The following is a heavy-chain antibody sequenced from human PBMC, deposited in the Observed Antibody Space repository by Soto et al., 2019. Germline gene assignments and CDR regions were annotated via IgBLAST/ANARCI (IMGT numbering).Heavy chain of an antibody. J-gene: IGHJ5*02. CDR3: ARSLEGTTVTNWFDP. D-gene: IGHD4-17*01. CDR2: ITPVFGTA. Sequence: QVQLVQSGAEVKKPGSSVKVSCKASADTFNSYSLSWLRQAPGQRLEWMGGITPVFGTADYAQSFEDRLTITADDSTSTVYMELSSQRSDDTAVYYCARSLEGTTVTNWFDPWGQGALVTVSS. CDR1: ADTFNSYS. V-gene: IGHV1-69*01.